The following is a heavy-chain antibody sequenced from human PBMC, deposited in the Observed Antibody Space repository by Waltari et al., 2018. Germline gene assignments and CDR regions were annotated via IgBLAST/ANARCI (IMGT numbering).Heavy chain of an antibody. CDR3: AVASTPKYWSGGSCYFDY. J-gene: IGHJ4*02. CDR2: INSDGSST. CDR1: GFTFSSYW. D-gene: IGHD2-15*01. Sequence: EVQLVESGGGLVQPGGSLRLSCAASGFTFSSYWMHWVRQAPGKGLVWVSRINSDGSSTSYADSVKGRFTISRDNAKNTLYLQMNSLRAEDTAVYYCAVASTPKYWSGGSCYFDYWGQGTLVTVSS. V-gene: IGHV3-74*01.